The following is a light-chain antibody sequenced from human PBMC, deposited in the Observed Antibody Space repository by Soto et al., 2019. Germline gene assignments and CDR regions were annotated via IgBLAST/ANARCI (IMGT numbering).Light chain of an antibody. V-gene: IGKV3-15*01. CDR2: GAS. Sequence: EVVMTQSPATLSVSPGERVTLSCSASQTVGSNLAWYQQKPGQAPRLLIYGASARATGIPAKFSGSGSGTEFTLTIGSLQSEDCALYSCQQYNNWPLSFGGGTKVEIK. CDR3: QQYNNWPLS. CDR1: QTVGSN. J-gene: IGKJ4*01.